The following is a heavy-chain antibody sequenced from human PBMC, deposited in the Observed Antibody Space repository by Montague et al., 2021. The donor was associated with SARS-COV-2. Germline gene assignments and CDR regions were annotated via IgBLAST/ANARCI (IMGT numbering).Heavy chain of an antibody. V-gene: IGHV4-39*01. CDR1: GGSISSSSYY. CDR2: IYYSGNT. CDR3: ARHPFRITIFGRVDRYGVDV. J-gene: IGHJ6*02. Sequence: SETLSLTCTVSGGSISSSSYYWGWIRQPPGKGPEWIGNIYYSGNTYYKPSPKSRVTISVDTSKNQFSLKLSSVTAAATDVYYCARHPFRITIFGRVDRYGVDVWGQGTTVTVSS. D-gene: IGHD3-3*01.